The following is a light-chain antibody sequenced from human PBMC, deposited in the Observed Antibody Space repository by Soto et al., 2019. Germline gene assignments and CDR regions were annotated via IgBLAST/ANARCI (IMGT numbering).Light chain of an antibody. CDR1: SSDIGGHHF. Sequence: QSVLTQPASVSGSPGQSITISCTGTSSDIGGHHFVSWYQQQSGKAPKLVIYEVTDRPSGVSDRFSGSKSGNTASLTISGLQAEDEADYYCCSNAVGSTYVFGTGTKVTVL. CDR2: EVT. V-gene: IGLV2-23*02. CDR3: CSNAVGSTYV. J-gene: IGLJ1*01.